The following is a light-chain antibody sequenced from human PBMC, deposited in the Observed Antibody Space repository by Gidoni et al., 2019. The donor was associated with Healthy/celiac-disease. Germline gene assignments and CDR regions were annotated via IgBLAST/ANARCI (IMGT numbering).Light chain of an antibody. V-gene: IGLV2-14*01. Sequence: QSALTQPASVSGSPGQSITISCTGTSSDVGGYNYVSWYQQHPGKAPKLMIYEVSNRPSGVSNRFSGSKSGNTASLTISGLQAEDEADYYCSSYTSSSTFEVGTGTKVTVL. CDR2: EVS. CDR1: SSDVGGYNY. CDR3: SSYTSSSTFE. J-gene: IGLJ1*01.